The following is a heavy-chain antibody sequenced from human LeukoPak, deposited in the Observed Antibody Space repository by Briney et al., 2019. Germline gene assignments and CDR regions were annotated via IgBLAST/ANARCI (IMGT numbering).Heavy chain of an antibody. Sequence: GSLRLSCAASGFTFSSYAMSWIRQPPGKGLEWIGEINHSGSTNYNPSLKSRVTISVDTSKNQFSLKLSSVTAADTAVYYCARGALIVGAPYDAFDIWGQGTMVTVSS. CDR2: INHSGST. J-gene: IGHJ3*02. CDR1: GFTFSSYA. D-gene: IGHD1-26*01. CDR3: ARGALIVGAPYDAFDI. V-gene: IGHV4-34*01.